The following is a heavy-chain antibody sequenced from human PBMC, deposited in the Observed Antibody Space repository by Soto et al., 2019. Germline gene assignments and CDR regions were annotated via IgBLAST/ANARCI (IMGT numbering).Heavy chain of an antibody. CDR3: ARHGITGSYYDAFDI. D-gene: IGHD1-26*01. V-gene: IGHV4-39*01. J-gene: IGHJ3*02. CDR2: IKYSGTT. CDR1: CGSISSYY. Sequence: PWEALSLTWPFSCGSISSYYLGLILQRPGKGLEWIASIKYSGTTFYNPSLKSRVTLSVDTSKNQFALKLSSVTAAETAVYYCARHGITGSYYDAFDIWGQGTMVTVSS.